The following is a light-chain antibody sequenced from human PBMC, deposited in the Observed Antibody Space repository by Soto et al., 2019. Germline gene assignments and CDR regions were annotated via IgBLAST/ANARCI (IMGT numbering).Light chain of an antibody. CDR1: SSDVGGYNH. CDR3: SSFTTSNTLV. Sequence: QSALTQPASVSGSPGQSITISCTGTSSDVGGYNHVSWYQQHPRKAPKLMIYEVNNRPSGVSNRFSGSKSGNTASLTISGLQAEDEADYYCSSFTTSNTLVFGTGTKVTVL. J-gene: IGLJ1*01. V-gene: IGLV2-14*01. CDR2: EVN.